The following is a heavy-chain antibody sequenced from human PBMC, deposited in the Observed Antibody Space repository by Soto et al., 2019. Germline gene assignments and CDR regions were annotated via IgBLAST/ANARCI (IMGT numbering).Heavy chain of an antibody. V-gene: IGHV3-33*01. CDR1: GFTFSSYG. D-gene: IGHD1-26*01. J-gene: IGHJ4*02. Sequence: QVQLVESGGGVVQPGRSLRLSCAASGFTFSSYGMHWVRQAPGKGLEWVAVIWYDGSNKYYADSVKGRFTISRDNSKNTLYLQMNSLRAEDTAVYYCARGLDWELPDFDYWGQGTLVTVSS. CDR2: IWYDGSNK. CDR3: ARGLDWELPDFDY.